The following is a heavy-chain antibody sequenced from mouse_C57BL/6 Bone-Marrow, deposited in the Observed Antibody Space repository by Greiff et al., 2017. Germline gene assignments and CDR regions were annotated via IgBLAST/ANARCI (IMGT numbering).Heavy chain of an antibody. D-gene: IGHD2-1*01. J-gene: IGHJ2*01. CDR1: GYTFTSYT. Sequence: QVQLQQSGAELARPGASVKMSCKASGYTFTSYTMHWVKQRPGQGLEWIGYINPSSGYTKYNQKFKDKATLTADKSSSTAYMQLSSLTSVDSAVYYCAEGYYGKIDDWGQGTTLTVAS. CDR3: AEGYYGKIDD. CDR2: INPSSGYT. V-gene: IGHV1-4*01.